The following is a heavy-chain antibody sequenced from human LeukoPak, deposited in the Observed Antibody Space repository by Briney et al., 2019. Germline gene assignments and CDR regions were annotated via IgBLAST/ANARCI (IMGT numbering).Heavy chain of an antibody. CDR1: GGIFSSYA. D-gene: IGHD3-22*01. J-gene: IGHJ4*02. CDR2: IIPILGIA. Sequence: SVKVSCKASGGIFSSYAISWVRQAPGQGLEWMGRIIPILGIANYAQKFQGRVTITADKSTSTAYMELSSLRSEDTAVYYCASTPYYYDSSGYYYWDYWGQGTLVTVSS. V-gene: IGHV1-69*04. CDR3: ASTPYYYDSSGYYYWDY.